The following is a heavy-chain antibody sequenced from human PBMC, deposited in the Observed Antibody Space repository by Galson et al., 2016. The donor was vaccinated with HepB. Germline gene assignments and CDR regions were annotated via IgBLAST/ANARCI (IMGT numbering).Heavy chain of an antibody. Sequence: SVKVSCKATGYSFTSYGISWVRQAPGQGLEWMGWISGYNGKTNYAQKFQGRVTMTTDTSTSTAYRDLKSLRSDDTAVYYCARDTPYGVQWLAPWGQGTLVTVSS. V-gene: IGHV1-18*01. CDR2: ISGYNGKT. CDR1: GYSFTSYG. CDR3: ARDTPYGVQWLAP. J-gene: IGHJ5*02. D-gene: IGHD3-10*01.